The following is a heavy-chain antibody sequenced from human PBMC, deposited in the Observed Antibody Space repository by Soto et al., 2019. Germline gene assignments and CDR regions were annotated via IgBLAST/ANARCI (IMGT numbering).Heavy chain of an antibody. CDR1: GGSFSGYY. CDR2: INHSGST. Sequence: SETLSLSCAVYGGSFSGYYWSWIRQPPGKGLEWIGEINHSGSTNYNPSLKSRVTISVDTSKNQFSLRLSSVAAADTAVYYCARGKDDYVWGSYRHHYFFDYWGQGTLVTVSS. D-gene: IGHD3-16*02. J-gene: IGHJ4*02. CDR3: ARGKDDYVWGSYRHHYFFDY. V-gene: IGHV4-34*01.